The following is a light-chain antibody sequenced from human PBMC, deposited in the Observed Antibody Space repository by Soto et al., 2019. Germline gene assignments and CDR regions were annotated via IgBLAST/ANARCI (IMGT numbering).Light chain of an antibody. CDR3: AAWDDSLNGLV. J-gene: IGLJ3*02. V-gene: IGLV1-44*01. CDR1: SSNIGSNL. CDR2: NNN. Sequence: QPVLTQPPSASGTPGQRVTISCSGSSSNIGSNLVNWYQQLPGTAPKLVMYNNNQWPSGVPDRFSGSKSGTSASLAISGLQSEDEADYYCAAWDDSLNGLVFGGGTKVTVL.